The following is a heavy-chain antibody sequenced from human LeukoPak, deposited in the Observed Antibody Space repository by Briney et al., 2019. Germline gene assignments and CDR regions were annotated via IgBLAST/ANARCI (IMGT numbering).Heavy chain of an antibody. Sequence: PSETLSLTCTVSGYSISSGYYWGWIRQPPGKGLEWIGSIYYSGSTYYNPSLKSRVTISVDTSKNQFSLKLSSVTAADTAVYYCASQGGSGIDYWGQGTLVTVSS. CDR1: GYSISSGYY. CDR3: ASQGGSGIDY. V-gene: IGHV4-38-2*02. D-gene: IGHD3-10*01. J-gene: IGHJ4*02. CDR2: IYYSGST.